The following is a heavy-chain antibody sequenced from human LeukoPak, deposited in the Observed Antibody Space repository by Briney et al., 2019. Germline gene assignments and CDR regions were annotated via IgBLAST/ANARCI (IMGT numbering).Heavy chain of an antibody. Sequence: SETLSLTCAVYGGSFSGYYWSWIRQPPGKGLEWIGEINHSGSTNYNPSLKSRVTISVDTSKNQFSLKLSSVTAADTAVYYCARDPAAAGTYFDYWGQGTLVTVSS. CDR2: INHSGST. D-gene: IGHD6-13*01. J-gene: IGHJ4*02. CDR1: GGSFSGYY. V-gene: IGHV4-34*01. CDR3: ARDPAAAGTYFDY.